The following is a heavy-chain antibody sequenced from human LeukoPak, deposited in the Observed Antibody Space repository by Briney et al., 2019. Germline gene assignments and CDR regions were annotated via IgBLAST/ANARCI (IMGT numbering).Heavy chain of an antibody. CDR1: GYTFTSYG. Sequence: GASVKVSCKASGYTFTSYGISWVRQAPGQGLEWMGWISAYNGNTNYAQKLQGGVTMTTDTSTSTAYMELRSLRSDDTAVYYCARDYDSSGYPLYYYYGMDVWGQGTTVTVSS. CDR3: ARDYDSSGYPLYYYYGMDV. CDR2: ISAYNGNT. J-gene: IGHJ6*02. D-gene: IGHD3-22*01. V-gene: IGHV1-18*01.